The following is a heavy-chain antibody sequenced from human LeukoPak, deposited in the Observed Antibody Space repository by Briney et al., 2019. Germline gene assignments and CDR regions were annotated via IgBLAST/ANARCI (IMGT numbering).Heavy chain of an antibody. CDR1: GFTVSSNY. Sequence: GGSLRLSCAASGFTVSSNYMSWVRQAPGKGLEWVSLITSSGSNTYYADSVKGRFTISRDNSKSTLYLQMNSLRAEDTAVYFCAKDGDSSGYYWDSWGQGTLVTVSS. V-gene: IGHV3-23*01. CDR3: AKDGDSSGYYWDS. CDR2: ITSSGSNT. D-gene: IGHD3-22*01. J-gene: IGHJ4*02.